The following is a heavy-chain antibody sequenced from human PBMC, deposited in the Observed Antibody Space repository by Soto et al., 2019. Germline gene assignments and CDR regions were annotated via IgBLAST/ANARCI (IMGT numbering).Heavy chain of an antibody. CDR2: IYYSGSTKY. Sequence: SEILSLTCTVSGASISSSYWTWIRQPPGKGLEWIGYIYYSGSTKYNYNPSLENRVTISVDTSKNQFSLKLTSVTAADTAVYYCARTYGSGSWWFDPWGQGTLVTVSS. V-gene: IGHV4-59*08. CDR3: ARTYGSGSWWFDP. D-gene: IGHD3-10*01. J-gene: IGHJ5*02. CDR1: GASISSSY.